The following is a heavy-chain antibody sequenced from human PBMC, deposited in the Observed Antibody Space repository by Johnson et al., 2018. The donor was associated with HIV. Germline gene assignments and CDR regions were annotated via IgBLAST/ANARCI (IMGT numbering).Heavy chain of an antibody. D-gene: IGHD2-15*01. CDR3: ARSKDCSGGSCPDAFDM. CDR1: GFTFSDYY. J-gene: IGHJ3*02. V-gene: IGHV3-11*04. CDR2: ISGSGGTI. Sequence: QVHLVESGGGLVKPGGSLRLSCVASGFTFSDYYMTWIRQAPGKGLEWVSYISGSGGTIYSADSVQGRFTISRDNARNSLYLQMNSLRVEDTAVYYCARSKDCSGGSCPDAFDMWGQGTMVIVSS.